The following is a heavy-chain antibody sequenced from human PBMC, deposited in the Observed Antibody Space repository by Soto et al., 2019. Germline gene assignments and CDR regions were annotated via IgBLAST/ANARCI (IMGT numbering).Heavy chain of an antibody. CDR2: IYYSGST. Sequence: SETLSLTCTVSGGSICSSSYSWGWIRQPPGKGLEWIGTIYYSGSTYYYPSLKSRVTISVDTPRTQFSLKLNSVSAADTAVYYCALRLVAPYYLDYWGQGIMVTVSS. J-gene: IGHJ4*02. D-gene: IGHD3-22*01. CDR1: GGSICSSSYS. CDR3: ALRLVAPYYLDY. V-gene: IGHV4-39*01.